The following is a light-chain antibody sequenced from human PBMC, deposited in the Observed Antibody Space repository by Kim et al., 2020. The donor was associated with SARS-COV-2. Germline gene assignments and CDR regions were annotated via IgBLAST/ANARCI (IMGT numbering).Light chain of an antibody. Sequence: GQSITISCTGTSNDVGGYNYGSWYQQHPSKAPKLKIYDVSKRPSGVSNRFSGSKSGNTASLTISGLQAEDEADYYCSSYTSSSTLVFGGGTQLTVL. J-gene: IGLJ2*01. CDR1: SNDVGGYNY. CDR2: DVS. CDR3: SSYTSSSTLV. V-gene: IGLV2-14*03.